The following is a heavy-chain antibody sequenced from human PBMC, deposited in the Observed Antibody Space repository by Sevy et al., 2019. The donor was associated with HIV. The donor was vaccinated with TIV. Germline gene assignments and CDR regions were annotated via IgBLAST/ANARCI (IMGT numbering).Heavy chain of an antibody. CDR3: ARVVVGATMDAEYFQH. CDR1: GGSFSSYY. J-gene: IGHJ1*01. CDR2: IYYSGST. V-gene: IGHV4-59*01. D-gene: IGHD1-26*01. Sequence: SETLSLTCTVSGGSFSSYYWSWIRQPPGKGLEWIGYIYYSGSTNYNPSLKSRVTISVDTSKNQFSLKLSSVTAADTAVYYCARVVVGATMDAEYFQHWGQGTLVTVSS.